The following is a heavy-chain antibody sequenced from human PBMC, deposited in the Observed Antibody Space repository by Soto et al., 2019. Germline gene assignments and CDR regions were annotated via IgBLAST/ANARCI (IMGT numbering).Heavy chain of an antibody. J-gene: IGHJ6*02. Sequence: EVQLVQSGAEVKKPGESLKISCKGSGYSFTSYWIGWVRQMPGKGLEWMGIIYPGDSDTRYSPSFQGQVTISADKSISTAYLQWSSLKASDTAMYYCARHMGAAEAKDCSSTSCFPNYYYGMDVWGQGTTVTVSS. V-gene: IGHV5-51*01. D-gene: IGHD2-2*01. CDR1: GYSFTSYW. CDR3: ARHMGAAEAKDCSSTSCFPNYYYGMDV. CDR2: IYPGDSDT.